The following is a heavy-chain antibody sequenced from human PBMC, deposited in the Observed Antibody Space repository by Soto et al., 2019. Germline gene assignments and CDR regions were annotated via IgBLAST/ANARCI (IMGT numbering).Heavy chain of an antibody. Sequence: QVQLVESGGGLVKPGGSLRLSCAASGFTFSDYYMSWIRQAPGKGLEWVSYIRSSSSYTNYADSVKGRFTISRDNARNSLYLQMNRLRAEDTALYYIARDHNRYSGYDYVDYWGQGTLVTVSS. D-gene: IGHD5-12*01. CDR3: ARDHNRYSGYDYVDY. CDR2: IRSSSSYT. CDR1: GFTFSDYY. V-gene: IGHV3-11*05. J-gene: IGHJ4*02.